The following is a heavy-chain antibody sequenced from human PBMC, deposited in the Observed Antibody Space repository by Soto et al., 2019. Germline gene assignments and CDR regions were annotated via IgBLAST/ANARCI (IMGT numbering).Heavy chain of an antibody. J-gene: IGHJ4*02. CDR2: ISPWKGNT. D-gene: IGHD3-10*01. CDR1: GYNFMPYG. CDR3: ARDLDPSGSYYTDY. V-gene: IGHV1-18*04. Sequence: ASGKVSCKASGYNFMPYGVNWVRQAPGQGLEWMGWISPWKGNTNYAQSFQGRVTMTTDTSTSTAYMELRSLTSDDTAVYYCARDLDPSGSYYTDYWGPGTLVTVSS.